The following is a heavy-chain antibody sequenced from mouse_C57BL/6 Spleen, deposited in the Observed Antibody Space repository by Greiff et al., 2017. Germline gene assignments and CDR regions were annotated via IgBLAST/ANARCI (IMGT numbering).Heavy chain of an antibody. CDR2: INPNNGGT. Sequence: VQLQQSGPELVKPGASVKIPCKASGYTFTDYNMDWVKQSHGKSLEWIGDINPNNGGTIYNQKFKGKATLTVDKSSSTAYMELRSLTSEDTAVYYCARGLYDGYYGGYFDYWGQGTTLTVSS. V-gene: IGHV1-18*01. D-gene: IGHD2-3*01. CDR3: ARGLYDGYYGGYFDY. CDR1: GYTFTDYN. J-gene: IGHJ2*01.